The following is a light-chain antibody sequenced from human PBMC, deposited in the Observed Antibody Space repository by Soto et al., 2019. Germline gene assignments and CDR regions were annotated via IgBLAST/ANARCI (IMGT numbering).Light chain of an antibody. CDR2: AAS. CDR1: QSISSY. J-gene: IGKJ5*01. V-gene: IGKV1-39*01. CDR3: QQYNNWPPIT. Sequence: DIQMTQSPSSLSASVGARVPITCRASQSISSYLNWYQHSPGKAPKLLIFAASVLQRGVSSRFSGSGSGTEFTLTISSLQSEDFAVYYCQQYNNWPPITVGQGTRLEIK.